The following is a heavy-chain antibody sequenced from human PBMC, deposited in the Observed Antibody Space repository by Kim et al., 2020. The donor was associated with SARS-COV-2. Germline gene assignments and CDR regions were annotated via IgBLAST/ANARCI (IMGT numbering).Heavy chain of an antibody. CDR1: GFTFSSCS. CDR3: AKDLVGVRWFDC. J-gene: IGHJ4*02. CDR2: ISESGDSI. D-gene: IGHD2-8*01. V-gene: IGHV3-48*02. Sequence: GGSLRLSCAASGFTFSSCSMNWVRQAPGKGLEWVSFISESGDSIYYAESVKGRFTISRDNGKSSLYLQMNSLRDEDTAVYYCAKDLVGVRWFDCWGQGTL.